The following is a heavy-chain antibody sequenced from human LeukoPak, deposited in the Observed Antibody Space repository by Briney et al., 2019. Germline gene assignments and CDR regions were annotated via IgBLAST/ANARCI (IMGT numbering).Heavy chain of an antibody. CDR2: INPNSGGT. CDR1: GYTFTGYY. V-gene: IGHV1-2*02. J-gene: IGHJ4*02. D-gene: IGHD3-9*01. Sequence: ASVKVSCKASGYTFTGYYMHWVRQAPGQGLEWMGWINPNSGGTNYAQKFQGRVTMTRDTSISTAYMELSRLRSDDTAVYYCARGYYDILTGYYSYYFDFWGQGTLVTVSS. CDR3: ARGYYDILTGYYSYYFDF.